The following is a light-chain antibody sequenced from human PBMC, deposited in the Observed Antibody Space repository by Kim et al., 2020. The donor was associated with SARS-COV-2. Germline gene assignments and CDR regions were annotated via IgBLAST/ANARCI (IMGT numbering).Light chain of an antibody. CDR2: QDS. J-gene: IGLJ2*01. Sequence: SYELTQPPSVSVSPGQTASITCSGDNLGDKYACWYQQKPGQSPVLVIYQDSKRPSGIPERFSGSNSGNTATLPINGNQAMDEADYYCQAWDSSTVVFGGG. CDR1: NLGDKY. CDR3: QAWDSSTVV. V-gene: IGLV3-1*01.